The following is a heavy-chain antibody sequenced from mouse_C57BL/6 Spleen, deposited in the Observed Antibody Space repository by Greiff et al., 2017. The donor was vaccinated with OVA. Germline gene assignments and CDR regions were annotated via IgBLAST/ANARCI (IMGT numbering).Heavy chain of an antibody. Sequence: DVHLVESGGGLVQPGGSLKLSCAASGFTFSDYYMYWVRQTPEKRLEWVAYISNGGGSTYYPDTVKGRFTISRDNAKNTLYLQMSRLKSEDTAMYYCARQMITHYYAMDYWGQGTSVTVSS. CDR2: ISNGGGST. CDR1: GFTFSDYY. V-gene: IGHV5-12*01. D-gene: IGHD2-4*01. CDR3: ARQMITHYYAMDY. J-gene: IGHJ4*01.